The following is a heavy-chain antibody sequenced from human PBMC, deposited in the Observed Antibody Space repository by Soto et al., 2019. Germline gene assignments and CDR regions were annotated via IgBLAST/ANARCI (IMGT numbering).Heavy chain of an antibody. CDR2: ISYDGSNK. CDR1: GFTFSSYG. CDR3: AKDRLRTIFGRNYFDY. V-gene: IGHV3-30*18. J-gene: IGHJ4*02. Sequence: GGSLRLSCAASGFTFSSYGMHWVRQAPGKGLEWVAVISYDGSNKYYADSVKGRFTISRDNSKNTLYLQMNSLRAEDTAVYYCAKDRLRTIFGRNYFDYWGQGTLVTVSS. D-gene: IGHD3-3*01.